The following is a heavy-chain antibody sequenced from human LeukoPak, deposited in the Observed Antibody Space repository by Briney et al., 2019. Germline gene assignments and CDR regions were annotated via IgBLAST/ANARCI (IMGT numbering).Heavy chain of an antibody. D-gene: IGHD3-22*01. V-gene: IGHV1-2*02. J-gene: IGHJ4*02. CDR1: GYTXTSYY. CDR2: VNPTSGGT. Sequence: GASVKVSCKTSGYTXTSYYMHWVRQAPGQGPEWMGWVNPTSGGTNYAQKFQGRVTMTRDTCISTAYMELSRLRSDDTAVYYCARVFYYYDSSGILTLYFDYWGQGTLVTVSS. CDR3: ARVFYYYDSSGILTLYFDY.